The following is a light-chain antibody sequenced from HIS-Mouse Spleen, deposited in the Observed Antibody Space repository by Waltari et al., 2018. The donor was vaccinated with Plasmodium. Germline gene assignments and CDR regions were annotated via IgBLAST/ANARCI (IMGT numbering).Light chain of an antibody. J-gene: IGKJ2*01. CDR3: QQYGSSPYT. CDR1: QSVSSIY. Sequence: EIVFTQSPGPLSLSPGERATLSCRASQSVSSIYLAWYQQKPGQAPRLLIYGASSRATGIPDRFSGSGSGTDFTLTISRLEPEDFAVYYCQQYGSSPYTFGQGTKLEIK. V-gene: IGKV3-20*01. CDR2: GAS.